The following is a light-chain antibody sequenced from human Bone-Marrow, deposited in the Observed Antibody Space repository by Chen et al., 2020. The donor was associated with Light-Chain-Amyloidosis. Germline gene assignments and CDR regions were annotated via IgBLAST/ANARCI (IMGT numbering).Light chain of an antibody. Sequence: IVMTQSPLSLPVTPGEPASISCRSSQSLLHSNGYTYLDWYLQKPGQSPQLLIYLVSNRASGVPDRFSGSGSGTDFTLKISRVEAEDVGLYYCMQAVQTDTFGQGTKLEIK. CDR2: LVS. CDR3: MQAVQTDT. J-gene: IGKJ2*01. V-gene: IGKV2-28*01. CDR1: QSLLHSNGYTY.